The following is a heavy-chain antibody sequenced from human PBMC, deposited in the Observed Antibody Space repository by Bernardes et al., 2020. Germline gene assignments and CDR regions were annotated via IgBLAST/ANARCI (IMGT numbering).Heavy chain of an antibody. D-gene: IGHD4-4*01. CDR1: GGSISSSNW. V-gene: IGHV4-4*02. Sequence: SETLSLTCAVSGGSISSSNWWSWVRQPPGKGLEWIGEIYHSGSTNYNPSLKSRVTISVDKSKNQFSLKLSSVTAADTAVYYCASGDWYSNYPWYYYGMDVWGKGTTVTVSS. CDR3: ASGDWYSNYPWYYYGMDV. J-gene: IGHJ6*04. CDR2: IYHSGST.